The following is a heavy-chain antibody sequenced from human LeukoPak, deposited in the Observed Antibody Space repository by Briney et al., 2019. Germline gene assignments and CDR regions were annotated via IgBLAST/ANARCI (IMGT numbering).Heavy chain of an antibody. V-gene: IGHV3-30*02. J-gene: IGHJ4*02. D-gene: IGHD3-10*01. CDR2: IRYDGSNK. CDR3: ARNILTMVRGVIPFDY. CDR1: GFTFSSYG. Sequence: GGSLRLSCAASGFTFSSYGMHWVRQAPGKGLEGVAFIRYDGSNKYYADSVKGRFTISRDNSKNSLYLQINSLRAEDTAVYYCARNILTMVRGVIPFDYWGQGTLVTVSS.